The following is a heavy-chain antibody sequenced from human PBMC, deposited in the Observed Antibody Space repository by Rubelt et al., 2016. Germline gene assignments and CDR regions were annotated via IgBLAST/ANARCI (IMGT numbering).Heavy chain of an antibody. V-gene: IGHV1-24*01. Sequence: QVQLVQSGAEVKKPGASVKVSCKASGYIFIGYYTHWVRQAPGKGLEWMGGFDPEDGETIYAKKFQGRVNMTWGTISDTAYMELSSLRSEDTAVYYCATVPNWGSYRYEYYFDYWGQGTLVTVSS. D-gene: IGHD3-16*02. CDR1: GYIFIGYY. CDR3: ATVPNWGSYRYEYYFDY. CDR2: FDPEDGET. J-gene: IGHJ4*02.